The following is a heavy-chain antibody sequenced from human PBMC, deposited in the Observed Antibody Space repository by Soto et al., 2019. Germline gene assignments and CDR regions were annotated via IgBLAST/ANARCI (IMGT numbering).Heavy chain of an antibody. J-gene: IGHJ2*01. V-gene: IGHV3-23*01. CDR3: ARRNSGWYFDL. Sequence: EVQLLESGGGLVQPGGSLRLSCAASGFTFSSYAMNWVRQAPGKGLAWVSVISGSGDSTYYADSVKGRFTISRDNSNNTLYLQMNSLRAEDTAVYYCARRNSGWYFDLWGRGTLVTVSS. CDR2: ISGSGDST. CDR1: GFTFSSYA. D-gene: IGHD4-4*01.